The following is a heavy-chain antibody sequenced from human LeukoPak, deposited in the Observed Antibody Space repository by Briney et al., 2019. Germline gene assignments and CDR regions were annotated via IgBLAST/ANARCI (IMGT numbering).Heavy chain of an antibody. V-gene: IGHV1-8*03. Sequence: ASVKVSCKASGYTFTSYDINWVQQATGQGLEWMGWMNPNSGNTGYAQKFQGRVTITRNTSISTAYMELSSLRSEDTAVYYCARATYYYGSGSYGDWFDPWGQGTLVTVSS. CDR2: MNPNSGNT. CDR3: ARATYYYGSGSYGDWFDP. J-gene: IGHJ5*02. D-gene: IGHD3-10*01. CDR1: GYTFTSYD.